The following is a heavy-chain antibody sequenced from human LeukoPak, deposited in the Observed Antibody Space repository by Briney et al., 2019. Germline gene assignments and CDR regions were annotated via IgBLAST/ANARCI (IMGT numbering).Heavy chain of an antibody. CDR3: AEVRYFDWLSPFNWFDP. D-gene: IGHD3-9*01. Sequence: GGSLRLSCAASGFAFSSYAMSWVRQAPGKGLEWVSGISGSGGSTDYADSVKGRFTISRDNSKNTLYLQVNSLRAEDTAVYYCAEVRYFDWLSPFNWFDPWGQGTLVTVSS. CDR2: ISGSGGST. V-gene: IGHV3-23*01. J-gene: IGHJ5*02. CDR1: GFAFSSYA.